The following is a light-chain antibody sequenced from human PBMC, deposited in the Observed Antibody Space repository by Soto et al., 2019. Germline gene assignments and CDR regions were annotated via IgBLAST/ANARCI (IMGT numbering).Light chain of an antibody. CDR3: TSYTSNSTLI. V-gene: IGLV2-14*01. Sequence: QSALTRPASVSGSPGQSITISCTGTSNDLGSYNYVSWYQHHPDKAPKLIIYAVTNRPSGVSTRFSASKSGNTASLTISGLRTEDEADYYCTSYTSNSTLIFGGGTKVTVL. CDR2: AVT. CDR1: SNDLGSYNY. J-gene: IGLJ2*01.